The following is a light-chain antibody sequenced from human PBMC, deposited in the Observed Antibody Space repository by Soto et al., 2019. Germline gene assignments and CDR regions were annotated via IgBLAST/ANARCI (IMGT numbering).Light chain of an antibody. CDR1: SSDIGAGYD. V-gene: IGLV1-40*01. J-gene: IGLJ1*01. CDR3: HSYDSSLSGYV. CDR2: GNS. Sequence: QSALTQPPSLSGAPGQRVTISYTGSSSDIGAGYDVHWYQQLPGTAPKLLIYGNSNRPSGVPDRFSGSKSGTSASLAITALQAEDEADYYCHSYDSSLSGYVFGTGTKVTVL.